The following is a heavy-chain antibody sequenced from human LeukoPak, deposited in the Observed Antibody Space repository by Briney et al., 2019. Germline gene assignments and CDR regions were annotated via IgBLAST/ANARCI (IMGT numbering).Heavy chain of an antibody. CDR1: GYTFTSYG. CDR2: FRVYNGNT. V-gene: IGHV1-18*01. Sequence: ASGKVSCKASGYTFTSYGIIWVRQAPGQGLEWMGGFRVYNGNTNKVQKLQGRVTMTTDTSTSTAYMELRSLRSDDTAVYYCARWPPVGTFAHYFDYWGQGTLVTDSS. D-gene: IGHD3-10*01. CDR3: ARWPPVGTFAHYFDY. J-gene: IGHJ4*02.